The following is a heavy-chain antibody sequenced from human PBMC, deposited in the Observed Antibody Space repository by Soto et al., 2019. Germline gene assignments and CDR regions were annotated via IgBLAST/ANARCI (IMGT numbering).Heavy chain of an antibody. V-gene: IGHV3-74*01. J-gene: IGHJ5*02. CDR2: ISNDGTTT. D-gene: IGHD2-8*01. CDR3: IRGGVSTSGPVLDP. Sequence: EVQLVESGGGLVQPGGSLKLSCAASGYTFNSFWMHWVRQAPGKGLVWVSRISNDGTTTSYADSVKGRFIISRDNAXDTVYLQMNTLGTDDTAVYYCIRGGVSTSGPVLDPWGQGTLVIVSS. CDR1: GYTFNSFW.